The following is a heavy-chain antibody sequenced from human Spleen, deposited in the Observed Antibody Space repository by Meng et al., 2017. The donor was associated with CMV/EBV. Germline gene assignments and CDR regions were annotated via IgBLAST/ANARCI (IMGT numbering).Heavy chain of an antibody. Sequence: GESLKISCAASGFTFSSYSMNWVRQAPGKGLEWVSSISSSSSYIYCADSVKGRFTISRDNAKNSLYLQMNSLRAEDTAVYYCARNLENGYASSIKDYWGQGTLVTVSS. CDR1: GFTFSSYS. V-gene: IGHV3-21*01. D-gene: IGHD3-16*01. CDR3: ARNLENGYASSIKDY. J-gene: IGHJ4*02. CDR2: ISSSSSYI.